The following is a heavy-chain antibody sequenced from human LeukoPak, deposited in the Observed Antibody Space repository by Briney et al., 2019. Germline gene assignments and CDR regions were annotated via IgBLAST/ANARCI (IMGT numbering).Heavy chain of an antibody. CDR2: IYYSGST. V-gene: IGHV4-59*01. J-gene: IGHJ6*03. CDR1: GGSISSYY. Sequence: SETLSLTCTVSGGSISSYYWSWIRQPPGKGLEWIGYIYYSGSTNYNPSLKSRVTISVDTSKNQFSLKLSSVTAADTAVYYCARSIAARRHYYYYYMDVWGKGATVTVSS. CDR3: ARSIAARRHYYYYYMDV. D-gene: IGHD6-6*01.